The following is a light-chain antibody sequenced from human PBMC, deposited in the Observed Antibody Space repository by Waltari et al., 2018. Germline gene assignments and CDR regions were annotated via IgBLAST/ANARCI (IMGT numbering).Light chain of an antibody. Sequence: DIQMTQSPSTLSASVGDRVTITCRASQSISNWLAWYQQKPGKARKLLIYKASTLESGVPSRFSGSGSGTEFTLTISSLQPDDFATYYCQQYNSYSLLTFGGGTKVEIK. CDR2: KAS. J-gene: IGKJ4*01. V-gene: IGKV1-5*03. CDR3: QQYNSYSLLT. CDR1: QSISNW.